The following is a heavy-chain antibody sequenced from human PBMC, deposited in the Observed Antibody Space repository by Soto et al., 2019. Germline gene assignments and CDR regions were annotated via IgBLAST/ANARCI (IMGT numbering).Heavy chain of an antibody. Sequence: ASVKVSCKASEGTFSNYAMSWVRQAPVQGLEWMGWIIPIFGTANYAQKFQGRVTITADTSANTVYLELSSLRSEDTAVYYCASTXYDSSAYYYWYLGLWGRGTXXNXXS. V-gene: IGHV1-69*06. D-gene: IGHD3-22*01. CDR3: ASTXYDSSAYYYWYLGL. CDR1: EGTFSNYA. CDR2: IIPIFGTA. J-gene: IGHJ2*01.